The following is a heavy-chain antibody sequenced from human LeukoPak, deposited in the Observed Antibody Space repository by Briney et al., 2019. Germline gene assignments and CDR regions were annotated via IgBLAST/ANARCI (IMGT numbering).Heavy chain of an antibody. D-gene: IGHD4-23*01. CDR3: ARPVAYFYYYMDV. CDR1: GGSISSYY. J-gene: IGHJ6*03. CDR2: IYYGGST. Sequence: SETLSLTCTVSGGSISSYYWSWIRQPPGKGLEWIGYIYYGGSTNYNPSLKSRVTISVDTSKNQFSLKLSSVTAADTAVYYCARPVAYFYYYMDVWGKGTTVTVSS. V-gene: IGHV4-59*08.